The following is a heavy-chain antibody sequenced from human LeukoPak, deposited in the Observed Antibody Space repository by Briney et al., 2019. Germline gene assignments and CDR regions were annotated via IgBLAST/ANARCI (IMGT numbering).Heavy chain of an antibody. V-gene: IGHV4-59*01. J-gene: IGHJ4*02. CDR2: IYYSGST. Sequence: ETLSLTCTVSGGSISSYYWSWIRQPPGKGLEWIGYIYYSGSTNYNPSLKSRVTISVDTSKNQFSLKLSSVTAADTAVYYCARDLGTVIDYWGQGTLVTVSS. CDR3: ARDLGTVIDY. CDR1: GGSISSYY. D-gene: IGHD4-11*01.